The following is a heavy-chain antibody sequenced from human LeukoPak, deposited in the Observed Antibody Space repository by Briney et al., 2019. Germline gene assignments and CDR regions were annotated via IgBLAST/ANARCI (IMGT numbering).Heavy chain of an antibody. V-gene: IGHV3-74*01. CDR3: SRSAYYDGSGNYYDY. Sequence: GGSLRLSCAASGFTFSSYWMHWVRQAPGKGLVWVSRISDGGSTTTYADSVKGRFTISRDNAKNTLYLQMNGLRAEDTAVYYCSRSAYYDGSGNYYDYWPQGTLVTVSS. CDR1: GFTFSSYW. D-gene: IGHD3-22*01. J-gene: IGHJ4*02. CDR2: ISDGGSTT.